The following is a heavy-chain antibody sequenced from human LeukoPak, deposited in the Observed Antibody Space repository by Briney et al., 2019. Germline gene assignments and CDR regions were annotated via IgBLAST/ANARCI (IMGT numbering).Heavy chain of an antibody. CDR2: ISSSGSTI. Sequence: GGSLRLSCAASGFTFSDYYMSWIRQAPGKGLEWVSYISSSGSTIYYADSVKGRFTISRDNAKNSLYLQMNSLRAEDTAVYYCARSSLDSSGWYRPRTPNWFDPWGQGILVTVSS. J-gene: IGHJ5*02. CDR3: ARSSLDSSGWYRPRTPNWFDP. D-gene: IGHD6-19*01. CDR1: GFTFSDYY. V-gene: IGHV3-11*01.